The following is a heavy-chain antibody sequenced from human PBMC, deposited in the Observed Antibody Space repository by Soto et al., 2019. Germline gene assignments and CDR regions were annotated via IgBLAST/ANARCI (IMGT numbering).Heavy chain of an antibody. CDR2: VSHEGNT. D-gene: IGHD1-1*01. Sequence: SETLSLTCAVSGDSISSSDWWNWVRQPPGEGLEWIGEVSHEGNTIYNPSLKSRVLISVDNSRNEFSLTLISVTAADTAVYYCARDFKAPNDAWAFDSWGQGSLVTVPQ. CDR3: ARDFKAPNDAWAFDS. CDR1: GDSISSSDW. V-gene: IGHV4-4*02. J-gene: IGHJ4*02.